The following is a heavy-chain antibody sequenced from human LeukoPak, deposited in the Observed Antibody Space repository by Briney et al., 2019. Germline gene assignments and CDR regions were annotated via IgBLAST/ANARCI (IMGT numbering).Heavy chain of an antibody. CDR1: GNSISSGDNY. J-gene: IGHJ5*02. V-gene: IGHV4-61*02. CDR2: IYTRGST. Sequence: PSQTLSLTCTVSGNSISSGDNYWSWIRQPAGKGLEWIGRIYTRGSTNYNPSLKSRVTISVDTSKNQFSLKLTSVTAADTAVYYCAREGLNMVRGVIPKEAWGWFDPWGQGTLVTVSS. CDR3: AREGLNMVRGVIPKEAWGWFDP. D-gene: IGHD3-10*01.